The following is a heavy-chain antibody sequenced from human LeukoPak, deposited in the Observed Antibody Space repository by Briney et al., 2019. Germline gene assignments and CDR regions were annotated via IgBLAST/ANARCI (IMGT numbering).Heavy chain of an antibody. Sequence: GESLKISCKGSGYSFTSYWIGWVRQMPGKGLEWMGIIYPGDSDTRYSPSFQGQVAVSADKSISTAYLQWSSLKASDTAMYHCARPQYSSSSTHPIDYWGQGTLVTVSS. CDR3: ARPQYSSSSTHPIDY. V-gene: IGHV5-51*01. D-gene: IGHD6-6*01. CDR2: IYPGDSDT. CDR1: GYSFTSYW. J-gene: IGHJ4*02.